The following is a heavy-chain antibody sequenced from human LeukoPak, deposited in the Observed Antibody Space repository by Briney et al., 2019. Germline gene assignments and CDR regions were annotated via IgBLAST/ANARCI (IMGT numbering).Heavy chain of an antibody. J-gene: IGHJ4*02. CDR3: ARGVTFGGVYDY. D-gene: IGHD3-16*01. Sequence: SETLSLTCTVSGGSISSGGYYWSWIRQHPGKGLEWIGYIYYSGSTYYNPSLKSRVTISVDTSKNQFSLKLSSVTAADTAVYYCARGVTFGGVYDYWGQGTLVTVSS. V-gene: IGHV4-31*03. CDR2: IYYSGST. CDR1: GGSISSGGYY.